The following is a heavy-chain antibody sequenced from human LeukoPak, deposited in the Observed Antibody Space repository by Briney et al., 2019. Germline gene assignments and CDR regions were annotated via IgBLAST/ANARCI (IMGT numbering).Heavy chain of an antibody. CDR3: ATIKRGNIFGYFDF. J-gene: IGHJ4*02. Sequence: KPSETLSLTCAVSGASMYTHYWSWIRQPPGKGLEWIGYMLDTVTTKDNPSLKSRFTLSADTSKNQFSLRLTSVTAADTAVYYCATIKRGNIFGYFDFWGQGIPVTVSS. D-gene: IGHD5-18*01. V-gene: IGHV4-59*11. CDR1: GASMYTHY. CDR2: MLDTVTT.